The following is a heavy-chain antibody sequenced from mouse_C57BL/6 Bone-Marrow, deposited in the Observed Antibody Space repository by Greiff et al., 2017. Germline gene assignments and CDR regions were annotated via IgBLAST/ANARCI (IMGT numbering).Heavy chain of an antibody. J-gene: IGHJ4*01. CDR1: GYTFTSYW. V-gene: IGHV1-69*01. CDR2: IDPSDSYT. D-gene: IGHD2-12*01. Sequence: QVQLQQPGAELVMPGASVKLSCKASGYTFTSYWMHWVKQRPGQGLEWIGEIDPSDSYTNYNQKFKGKSTVTVDKSSSTAYMQLSSLTSEDSAVYYCASHDDGYYYAMDYWGQGTSVTVSS. CDR3: ASHDDGYYYAMDY.